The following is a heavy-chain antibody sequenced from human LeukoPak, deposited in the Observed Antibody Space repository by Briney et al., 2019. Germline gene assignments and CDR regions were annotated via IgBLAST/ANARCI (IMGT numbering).Heavy chain of an antibody. J-gene: IGHJ6*02. V-gene: IGHV1-18*01. CDR3: ARDTIAVAGTHYYGMDV. D-gene: IGHD6-19*01. Sequence: PGASVKVSCKASGYTFTSYGTSWVRQAPGQGLEWMGWISAYNGNTNYAQKLQGRVTMTTDTSTSTAYMELRSLRSDDTAVYYCARDTIAVAGTHYYGMDVWGQGTTVTVSS. CDR1: GYTFTSYG. CDR2: ISAYNGNT.